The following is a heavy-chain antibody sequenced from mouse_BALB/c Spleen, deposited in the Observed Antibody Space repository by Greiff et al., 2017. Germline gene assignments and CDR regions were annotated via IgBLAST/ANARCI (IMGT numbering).Heavy chain of an antibody. CDR3: ARKGDYDYAMDY. Sequence: QVQLKESGAELARPGASVKMSCKASGYTFTSYTMHWVKQRPGQGLEWIGYINPSSGYTNYNQKFKDKATLTADKSSSTAYMQLSSLTSEDSAVYYCARKGDYDYAMDYWGQGTSVTVSS. CDR1: GYTFTSYT. D-gene: IGHD2-4*01. V-gene: IGHV1-4*01. CDR2: INPSSGYT. J-gene: IGHJ4*01.